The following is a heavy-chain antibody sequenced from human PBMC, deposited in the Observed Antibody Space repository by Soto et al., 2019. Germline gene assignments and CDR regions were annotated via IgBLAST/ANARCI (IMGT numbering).Heavy chain of an antibody. J-gene: IGHJ4*02. CDR2: IYHSGST. Sequence: LRLSCAASGFTFDNYGMHWVRQAPGKGLEWIGYIYHSGSTYYNPSLKSRVTISVDRSKNQFSLKLSSVTAADTAVYYCHARYGSGSPFDYWGQGTLVTVSS. V-gene: IGHV4-30-2*01. D-gene: IGHD3-10*01. CDR3: HARYGSGSPFDY. CDR1: GFTFDNYG.